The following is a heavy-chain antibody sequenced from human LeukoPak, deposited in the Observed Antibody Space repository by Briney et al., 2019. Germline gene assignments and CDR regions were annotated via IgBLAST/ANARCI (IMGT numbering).Heavy chain of an antibody. CDR3: ARDSPTNYYDAG. V-gene: IGHV1-69*10. J-gene: IGHJ4*02. CDR2: IIPMFGVA. CDR1: GYTFTGYY. D-gene: IGHD3-22*01. Sequence: GASVKVSCKASGYTFTGYYMHWVRQAPGQGLEWMGGIIPMFGVANYAQKFQGRVTITADKFTSIAYMELSSLRSEDTAVYYCARDSPTNYYDAGWGQGTLVTVSS.